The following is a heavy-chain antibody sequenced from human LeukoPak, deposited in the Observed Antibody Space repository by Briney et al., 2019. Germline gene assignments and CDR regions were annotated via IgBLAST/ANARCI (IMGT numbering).Heavy chain of an antibody. J-gene: IGHJ4*02. Sequence: GGSLRLSCAASGFTYNSCDVSWVRQAPGKGLEWVSGISSSGANTHYADSVRGRFTISRDNSNNTLYLQMASLRAEDTAIYYCAKDSSMWFGILVNYFDYLGQGTLVPVSS. CDR2: ISSSGANT. V-gene: IGHV3-23*01. CDR3: AKDSSMWFGILVNYFDY. CDR1: GFTYNSCD. D-gene: IGHD3-10*01.